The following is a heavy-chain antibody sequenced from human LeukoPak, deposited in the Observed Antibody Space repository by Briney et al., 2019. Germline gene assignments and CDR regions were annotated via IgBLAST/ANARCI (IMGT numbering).Heavy chain of an antibody. D-gene: IGHD1-26*01. Sequence: GGSLRLSCAASGFTFISYDIHWVRQAPGKGLQWVAVMSSDGSIKIYTDSVKGRFTISRDNSKNTLYLEMNSLRVDDTAVYYCARDLVSGAPDYFDSWGQGTMDTVSS. V-gene: IGHV3-30-3*01. CDR1: GFTFISYD. J-gene: IGHJ4*02. CDR3: ARDLVSGAPDYFDS. CDR2: MSSDGSIK.